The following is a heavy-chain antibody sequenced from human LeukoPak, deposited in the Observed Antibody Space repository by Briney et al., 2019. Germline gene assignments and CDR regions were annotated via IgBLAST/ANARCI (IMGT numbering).Heavy chain of an antibody. V-gene: IGHV4-34*01. CDR1: GGSFSDYY. D-gene: IGHD3-9*01. CDR3: ARHSTYYDVLTGFSQYYMDV. CDR2: INHSGST. J-gene: IGHJ6*03. Sequence: PSETLSLTCAVYGGSFSDYYWSWIRQPPGKGLEWIGEINHSGSTNYNPSLKSRVIISADTSKNQFSLKLSSVTAADTAVYYCARHSTYYDVLTGFSQYYMDVWGKGTTVTISS.